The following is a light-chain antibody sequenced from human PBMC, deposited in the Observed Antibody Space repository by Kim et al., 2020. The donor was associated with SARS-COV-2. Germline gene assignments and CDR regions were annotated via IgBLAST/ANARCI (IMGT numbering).Light chain of an antibody. Sequence: LSPGERANLYCRASQSVSTNHVAWYQQKPGQAPRLLIYGASNRATGIPDRFSGSGSGTDFTLTIDRLEPEDFAVYYCQQYHTSRTFGQGTKVDIK. CDR3: QQYHTSRT. J-gene: IGKJ1*01. V-gene: IGKV3-20*01. CDR1: QSVSTNH. CDR2: GAS.